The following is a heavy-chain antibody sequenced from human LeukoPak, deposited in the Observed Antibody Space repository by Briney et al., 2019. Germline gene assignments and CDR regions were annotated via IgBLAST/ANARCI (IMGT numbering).Heavy chain of an antibody. CDR1: GGTFSSYA. D-gene: IGHD6-13*01. V-gene: IGHV1-69*05. J-gene: IGHJ3*02. CDR2: IIPIFGTA. Sequence: SVKVSCKASGGTFSSYAISWVRQAPGQGLEWMGGIIPIFGTANYAQKFQGRVTITTDESTSTAYMELSSLRSEDTAVYYCAKGYSTARHDAFDIWGQGTMVTVSS. CDR3: AKGYSTARHDAFDI.